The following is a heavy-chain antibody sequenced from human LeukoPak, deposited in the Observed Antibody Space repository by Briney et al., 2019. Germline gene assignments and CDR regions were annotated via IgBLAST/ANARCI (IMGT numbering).Heavy chain of an antibody. Sequence: GGSLRLSCAASGFTFSDYSMTWVRQAPGKGLEWVSSISSSARSQYYPDSLKGRISISRDNAKNSLYLQMNSLRPEDTAVYYCAKGFGDYLHYYFDYWGQGTLVTVSS. CDR1: GFTFSDYS. CDR3: AKGFGDYLHYYFDY. J-gene: IGHJ4*02. D-gene: IGHD4-17*01. V-gene: IGHV3-21*01. CDR2: ISSSARSQ.